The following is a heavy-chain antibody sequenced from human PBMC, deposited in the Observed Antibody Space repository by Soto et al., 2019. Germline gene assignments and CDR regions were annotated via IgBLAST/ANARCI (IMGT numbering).Heavy chain of an antibody. CDR3: ARDKITGLFDY. J-gene: IGHJ4*02. Sequence: PSETLSLTCAVYGGSFSGYYWTWIRQPPGTGLEWIGEINHSGSTNYNPPLKSRVTISVDTSKNQFSLKLTSVTAADTAVYYCARDKITGLFDYWAQRTLVTVSS. V-gene: IGHV4-34*01. CDR1: GGSFSGYY. D-gene: IGHD2-8*02. CDR2: INHSGST.